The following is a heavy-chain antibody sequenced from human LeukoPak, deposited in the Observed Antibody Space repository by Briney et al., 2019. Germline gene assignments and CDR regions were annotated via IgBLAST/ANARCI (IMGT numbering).Heavy chain of an antibody. CDR3: AKAGGFLELLPQDYFDY. V-gene: IGHV3-23*01. CDR1: GFTSSSYG. J-gene: IGHJ4*02. D-gene: IGHD3-3*01. Sequence: GGSLRLSCEASGFTSSSYGMNWVRQAPGKGLEWVSAISDTGTTTYYADSVKGRFIISRDNSKNTLYLQLNGLRAEDTAVYYCAKAGGFLELLPQDYFDYWGQGTLVTVSS. CDR2: ISDTGTTT.